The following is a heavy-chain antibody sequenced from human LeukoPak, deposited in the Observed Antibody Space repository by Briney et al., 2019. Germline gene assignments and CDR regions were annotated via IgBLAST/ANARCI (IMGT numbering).Heavy chain of an antibody. D-gene: IGHD1-1*01. Sequence: GGSLRLSCAASGFTFSDYYMSWIRQAPGKGLEWLSYISSSSSTIYYADSVKGRFTISRDNANNSLYLQMNSLRAEDTAVYYCASTLERWHSFDYWGQGTLVTVSS. V-gene: IGHV3-11*04. J-gene: IGHJ4*02. CDR2: ISSSSSTI. CDR1: GFTFSDYY. CDR3: ASTLERWHSFDY.